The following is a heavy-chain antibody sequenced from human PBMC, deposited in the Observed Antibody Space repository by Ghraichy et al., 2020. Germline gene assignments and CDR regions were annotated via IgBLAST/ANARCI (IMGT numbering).Heavy chain of an antibody. V-gene: IGHV4-39*01. Sequence: SETLSLTCTVSGGSISSSSYYWGWIRQPPGKGLEWIGSIYYSGSTYYNPSLKSRVTISVDTSKNQFSLKLSSVTAADTAVYYCARGQGMALRFLEWLSSDDSRYYFGYWGQGTLVTVSS. CDR3: ARGQGMALRFLEWLSSDDSRYYFGY. J-gene: IGHJ4*02. CDR1: GGSISSSSYY. CDR2: IYYSGST. D-gene: IGHD3-3*01.